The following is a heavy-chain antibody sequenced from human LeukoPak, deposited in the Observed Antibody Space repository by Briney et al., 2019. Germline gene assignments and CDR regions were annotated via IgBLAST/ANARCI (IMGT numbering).Heavy chain of an antibody. D-gene: IGHD6-19*01. Sequence: PSETLSLTCTVSGGSISSSSYYWGWIRQPPGKGLEWIGSIYYSGSTYYNPSLKSRVTISVDTSKNQFSLKLSSVTAADTAVYYCARGNPQQWLVEGALDYWGQGTLVTVSS. CDR1: GGSISSSSYY. V-gene: IGHV4-39*07. CDR3: ARGNPQQWLVEGALDY. J-gene: IGHJ4*02. CDR2: IYYSGST.